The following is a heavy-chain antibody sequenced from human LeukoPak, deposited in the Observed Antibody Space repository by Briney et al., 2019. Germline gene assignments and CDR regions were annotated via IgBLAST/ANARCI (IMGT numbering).Heavy chain of an antibody. V-gene: IGHV3-48*03. Sequence: PGGSLRLSCAASGFTFSSYEMNWVRRAPGKGLEWVSYISSSSSTIYYADSVKGRFTISRDNAKNSLYLQMNSLRAEDTAVYYCARDHLWFGELFTDYYYGMDVWGKGTTVTVSS. CDR1: GFTFSSYE. CDR3: ARDHLWFGELFTDYYYGMDV. J-gene: IGHJ6*04. D-gene: IGHD3-10*01. CDR2: ISSSSSTI.